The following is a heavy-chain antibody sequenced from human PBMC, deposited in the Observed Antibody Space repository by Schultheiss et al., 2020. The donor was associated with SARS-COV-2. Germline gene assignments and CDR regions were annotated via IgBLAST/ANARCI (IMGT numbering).Heavy chain of an antibody. D-gene: IGHD3-3*01. CDR2: ISSNGGST. Sequence: GGSLRLSCAASGFTFSSYAMHWVRQAPGKGLEYVSAISSNGGSTYYANSVKGRFTISRDNSKNTLYLQMGSLRAEDTAVYYCARASETYYDFWSGYYFDYWGQGTLVTVSS. J-gene: IGHJ4*02. CDR3: ARASETYYDFWSGYYFDY. CDR1: GFTFSSYA. V-gene: IGHV3-64*01.